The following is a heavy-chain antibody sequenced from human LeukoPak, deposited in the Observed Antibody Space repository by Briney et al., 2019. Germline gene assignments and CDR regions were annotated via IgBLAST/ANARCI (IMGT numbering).Heavy chain of an antibody. CDR3: ARAASYDSSGYYYGYYYYMDV. CDR1: GGSISSYY. CDR2: IYYSGST. Sequence: SETLSLTCTVSGGSISSYYWSWIRQPPGKGLEWIGYIYYSGSTNYNPSLKSRVTISVGTSKNQFSLKLSSVTAADTAVYYCARAASYDSSGYYYGYYYYMDVWGKGTTVTVSS. V-gene: IGHV4-59*01. D-gene: IGHD3-22*01. J-gene: IGHJ6*03.